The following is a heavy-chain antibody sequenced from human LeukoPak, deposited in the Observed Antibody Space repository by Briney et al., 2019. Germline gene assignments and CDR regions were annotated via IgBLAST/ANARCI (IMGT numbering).Heavy chain of an antibody. J-gene: IGHJ4*02. CDR1: GFTFSSYW. CDR3: ARDRPSSGWSFDY. D-gene: IGHD6-19*01. Sequence: GGSLRLSCAASGFTFSSYWMSWVRQAPGKGLEWVANIKQDGSEKYYVDSVKGRFTISRDNAKNSLHLQLNSLRAEDTAVYYCARDRPSSGWSFDYWGQGTLVTVSS. CDR2: IKQDGSEK. V-gene: IGHV3-7*04.